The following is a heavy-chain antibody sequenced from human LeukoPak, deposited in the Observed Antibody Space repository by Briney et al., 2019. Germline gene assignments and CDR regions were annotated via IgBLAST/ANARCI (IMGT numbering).Heavy chain of an antibody. J-gene: IGHJ3*02. Sequence: ASVKVSCKASGYTFTSYYMHRVRQAPGQGLEWMGIINPSGGSTSYARKFQGRVTMTRDTSTSTVYMELSSLRSEDTAVYYCASIPYYYDSSGYYSVNSVAAFDIWGQGTMVTVSS. V-gene: IGHV1-46*01. CDR1: GYTFTSYY. CDR3: ASIPYYYDSSGYYSVNSVAAFDI. D-gene: IGHD3-22*01. CDR2: INPSGGST.